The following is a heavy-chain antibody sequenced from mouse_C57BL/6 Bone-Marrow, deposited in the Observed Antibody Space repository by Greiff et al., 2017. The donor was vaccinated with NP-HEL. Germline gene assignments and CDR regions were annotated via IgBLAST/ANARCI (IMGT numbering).Heavy chain of an antibody. V-gene: IGHV1-81*01. CDR1: GYTFTSYG. J-gene: IGHJ3*01. Sequence: LQESGAELARPGASVELSCKASGYTFTSYGISWVKQRTGQGLEWIGEIYPRSGNTYYNEKFKGKATLTADKSSSTAYMELRSLTSEDSAVYFCATLYGTPFAYWGQGTLVTVSA. CDR2: IYPRSGNT. D-gene: IGHD2-1*01. CDR3: ATLYGTPFAY.